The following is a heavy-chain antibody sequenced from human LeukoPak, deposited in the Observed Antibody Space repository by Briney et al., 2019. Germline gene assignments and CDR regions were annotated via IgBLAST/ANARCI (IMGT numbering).Heavy chain of an antibody. CDR3: ASPPGTSVTPPGGS. D-gene: IGHD4-23*01. Sequence: GGSLRLSCVASGFTFTNYWIHWVRQAPGKGLVWVSRINTDGSTTSYADSVKGRFTISRDNAKNTLYLQMNSLRAEDTAVYYCASPPGTSVTPPGGSWGQGTLVTVSS. CDR1: GFTFTNYW. J-gene: IGHJ5*02. CDR2: INTDGSTT. V-gene: IGHV3-74*01.